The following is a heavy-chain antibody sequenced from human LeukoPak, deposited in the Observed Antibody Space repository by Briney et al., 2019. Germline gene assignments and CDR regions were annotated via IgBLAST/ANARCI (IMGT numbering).Heavy chain of an antibody. CDR2: IYPGDSDT. D-gene: IGHD2-21*02. V-gene: IGHV5-51*01. J-gene: IGHJ5*01. CDR3: ARGDVVRGVSWFDS. CDR1: GYTFTSYW. Sequence: GESLKISRQGSGYTFTSYWIGWVRQMPVKGLEWMGSIYPGDSDTKYSPSFQGQVTISVDKSTNTAYLQWKSLKASDTAMYYCARGDVVRGVSWFDSWGQGALVTVPS.